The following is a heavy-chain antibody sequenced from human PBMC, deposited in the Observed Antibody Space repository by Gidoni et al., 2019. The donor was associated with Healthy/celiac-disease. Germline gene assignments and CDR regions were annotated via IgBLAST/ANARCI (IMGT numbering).Heavy chain of an antibody. CDR1: GGSISSGGYY. CDR2: IYYSGST. J-gene: IGHJ3*02. V-gene: IGHV4-31*02. Sequence: GGSISSGGYYWSWIRQHPGKGLEWIGYIYYSGSTYYHPSLKIRVTISVETSKNQFALKLSSVTAADTAVYYCARDDLTTKPKFSGAFDIWGQGTMVTFYS. CDR3: ARDDLTTKPKFSGAFDI. D-gene: IGHD4-4*01.